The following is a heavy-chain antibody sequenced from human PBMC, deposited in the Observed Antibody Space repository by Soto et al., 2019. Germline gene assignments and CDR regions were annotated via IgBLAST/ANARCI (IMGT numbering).Heavy chain of an antibody. CDR1: GFRFDTYA. CDR3: ARVTPGNNLYYFASLDA. V-gene: IGHV3-30-3*01. J-gene: IGHJ6*01. D-gene: IGHD3-22*01. Sequence: QVHLVESGGGVVQPGRSLRLSCVASGFRFDTYAIHWVRQAPGKGLQWVALVSYEGINTYYADSVKGRFTISRDNSKNTLYLQMNSLRPEDTGVYYCARVTPGNNLYYFASLDALGQGTSVTVSS. CDR2: VSYEGINT.